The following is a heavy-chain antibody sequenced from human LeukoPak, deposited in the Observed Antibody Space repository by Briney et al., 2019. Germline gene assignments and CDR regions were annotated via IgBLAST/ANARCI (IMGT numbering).Heavy chain of an antibody. CDR1: GFTFSSYA. Sequence: GGSLRLSCAASGFTFSSYAMSWVRQAPGKGLEWVSAISGSGGSTYYADSVKGRFTISRDNSKNTLYLQMNSPRAEDTAVYYCAKADILTGYPSFDYWGQGTLVTVSS. CDR2: ISGSGGST. D-gene: IGHD3-9*01. V-gene: IGHV3-23*01. J-gene: IGHJ4*02. CDR3: AKADILTGYPSFDY.